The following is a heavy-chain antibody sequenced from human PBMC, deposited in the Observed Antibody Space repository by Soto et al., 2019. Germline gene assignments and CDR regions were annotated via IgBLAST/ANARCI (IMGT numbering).Heavy chain of an antibody. CDR2: ISGSGGST. V-gene: IGHV3-23*01. CDR3: AKDPAAGIAAAGPKPFDY. CDR1: GFTFSSYA. Sequence: GGSLRLSCAASGFTFSSYAMSWVRQAPGKGLEWVSAISGSGGSTYYADSVKGRFTISRDNSKNTLYLQMNSLRAEDTAVYYCAKDPAAGIAAAGPKPFDYWGQGTLVTVSS. D-gene: IGHD6-13*01. J-gene: IGHJ4*02.